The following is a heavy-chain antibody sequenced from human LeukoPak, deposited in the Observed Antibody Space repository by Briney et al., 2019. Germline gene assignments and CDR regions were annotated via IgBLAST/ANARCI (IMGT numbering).Heavy chain of an antibody. CDR3: AELGITMIGGV. J-gene: IGHJ6*04. D-gene: IGHD3-10*02. CDR2: ISSSSSYI. V-gene: IGHV3-21*01. Sequence: GGSLRLSCAASGFTFSSYSMNWVRQAPGKGLEWVSSISSSSSYIYYADSVKGRFTISRDNAKNSLYLQMNSLRAEDTAVYYCAELGITMIGGVWGKGTTVTIPS. CDR1: GFTFSSYS.